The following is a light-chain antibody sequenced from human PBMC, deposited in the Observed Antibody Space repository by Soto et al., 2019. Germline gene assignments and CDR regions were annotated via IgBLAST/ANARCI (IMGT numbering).Light chain of an antibody. CDR3: HQRQRWPRP. CDR2: LAS. V-gene: IGKV3-11*01. J-gene: IGKJ1*01. CDR1: QAVNTR. Sequence: NEVTQPPSALSVFAQYLVTLSSRASQAVNTRLAWYQHKPGQAPRLLIYLASNRAAGVPARFSGSGSGTDFTLTISDVEPEDFAVYYCHQRQRWPRPFGQGTKVEI.